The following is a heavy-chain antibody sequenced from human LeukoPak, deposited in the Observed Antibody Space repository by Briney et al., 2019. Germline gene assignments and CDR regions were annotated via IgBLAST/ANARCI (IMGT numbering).Heavy chain of an antibody. CDR1: GYSFTSYW. J-gene: IGHJ5*02. CDR2: IYTGDSDT. D-gene: IGHD1/OR15-1a*01. V-gene: IGHV5-51*01. CDR3: ARLSGITGTVLDR. Sequence: GESLKISCEGAGYSFTSYWIGWGRPMPGEGLEWMGIIYTGDSDTRYSPSSQGQVTISADKSISTAYLQWSSLKPSDTAMYYCARLSGITGTVLDRWGQGTLVTVSS.